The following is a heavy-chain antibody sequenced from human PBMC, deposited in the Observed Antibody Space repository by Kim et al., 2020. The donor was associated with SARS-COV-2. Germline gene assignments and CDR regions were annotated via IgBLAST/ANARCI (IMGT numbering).Heavy chain of an antibody. V-gene: IGHV1-2*02. D-gene: IGHD2-2*01. J-gene: IGHJ6*02. CDR1: GYTFTGYY. CDR3: ARGFLVYCSSTSCYYYYGMDV. Sequence: ASVKVSCKASGYTFTGYYMHWVRQAPGQGLEWMGWINPNSGGTNYAQKFQGRVTMTRDTSISTAYMELSRLRSDDTAVYYCARGFLVYCSSTSCYYYYGMDVWGQGTTVTVSS. CDR2: INPNSGGT.